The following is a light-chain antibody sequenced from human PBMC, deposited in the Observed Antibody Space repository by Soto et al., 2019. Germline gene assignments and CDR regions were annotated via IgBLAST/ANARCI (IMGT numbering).Light chain of an antibody. CDR2: EVS. J-gene: IGLJ2*01. Sequence: QSALTQPPSASGSPGQSVTISCTGTSGDVGTYKYVSWYQQHPGQAPKFIIYEVSKRPSGVPDRFSGSKSGNTASLTVSGLQAEDEADYYCISYAGSNNWIFGGGTKVTVL. V-gene: IGLV2-8*01. CDR1: SGDVGTYKY. CDR3: ISYAGSNNWI.